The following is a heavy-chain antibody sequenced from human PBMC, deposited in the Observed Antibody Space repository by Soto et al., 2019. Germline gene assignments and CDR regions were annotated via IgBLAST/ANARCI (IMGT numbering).Heavy chain of an antibody. D-gene: IGHD2-15*01. Sequence: GGSLRLSCAASGFTSSSYAMHWVLQAPCKGLEWVAVISYDGSNKYYADSVKGRFTISRDNSKNTLYLQMNSLRAEDTAVYYCARERAGYAYFDYWGQRTLVTVSS. CDR2: ISYDGSNK. CDR1: GFTSSSYA. V-gene: IGHV3-30-3*01. CDR3: ARERAGYAYFDY. J-gene: IGHJ4*02.